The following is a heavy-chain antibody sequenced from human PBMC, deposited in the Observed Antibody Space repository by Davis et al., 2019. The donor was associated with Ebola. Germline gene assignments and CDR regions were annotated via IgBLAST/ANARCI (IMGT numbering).Heavy chain of an antibody. CDR3: AKRLGYYDILTGYYTNPVAFDY. Sequence: GESLKISCAASGFTFSSYAMSWVRQAPGKGLEWVSAISGSGGSTYYADSVKGRFTNSRDNSKNTLYLQMNSLRAEDTAVYYCAKRLGYYDILTGYYTNPVAFDYWGQGTLVTVSS. J-gene: IGHJ4*02. CDR1: GFTFSSYA. V-gene: IGHV3-23*01. CDR2: ISGSGGST. D-gene: IGHD3-9*01.